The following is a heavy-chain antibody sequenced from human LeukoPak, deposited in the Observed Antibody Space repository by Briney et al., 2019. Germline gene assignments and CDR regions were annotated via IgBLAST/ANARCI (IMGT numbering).Heavy chain of an antibody. V-gene: IGHV3-15*01. J-gene: IGHJ4*02. Sequence: PGGALRLSCAASVFTFINAWMSWVRQAPGKGLEWVGRIKSKTDGGTTDYAATVKGRFTISRDDSKNALYLQMNSLKTEDTALYYCTHAYSSGLSFDYWGRGTLVTVSS. CDR2: IKSKTDGGTT. CDR3: THAYSSGLSFDY. CDR1: VFTFINAW. D-gene: IGHD6-19*01.